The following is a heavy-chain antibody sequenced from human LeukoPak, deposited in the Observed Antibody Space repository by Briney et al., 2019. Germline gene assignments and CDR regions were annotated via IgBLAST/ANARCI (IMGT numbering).Heavy chain of an antibody. CDR3: ARDLGYSYGHWFDP. J-gene: IGHJ5*02. CDR2: ISSSGSTI. Sequence: GGSLRLSCAASGFTFSSYEMNWVRQAPGKGLEWVSYISSSGSTIYYADSVKGRFTISRDNAKNSLYLQMNSLRAEDTAVYYCARDLGYSYGHWFDPWGQGTLVTVSS. CDR1: GFTFSSYE. D-gene: IGHD5-18*01. V-gene: IGHV3-48*03.